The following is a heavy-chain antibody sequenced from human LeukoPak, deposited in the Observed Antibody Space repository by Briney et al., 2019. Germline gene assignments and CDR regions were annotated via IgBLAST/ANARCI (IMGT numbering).Heavy chain of an antibody. CDR2: ISSSSSTI. CDR1: GFTFSSYS. CDR3: AKGNSEYFQH. Sequence: LPGGSLRLSCAASGFTFSSYSMNWVRQAPGKGLEWVSYISSSSSTIYYADSVKGRFTISRDISKNSLYLQMNSLRTEDTALYYCAKGNSEYFQHWGQGTLVTVSS. J-gene: IGHJ1*01. D-gene: IGHD1-7*01. V-gene: IGHV3-48*04.